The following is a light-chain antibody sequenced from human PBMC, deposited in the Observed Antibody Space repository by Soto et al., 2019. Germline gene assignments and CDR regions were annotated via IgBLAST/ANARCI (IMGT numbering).Light chain of an antibody. V-gene: IGKV1-5*03. J-gene: IGKJ1*01. CDR2: TAS. CDR1: QSVDVW. CDR3: QHYSASSPWT. Sequence: DIQMTQSPSTLSASVGDRVTITCRASQSVDVWLAWFQQKPGKAPKVLIHTASSLDSGVQSRFSGSGSGTDFTPTITSLPPDDFATYYCQHYSASSPWTFGQGTMVEIK.